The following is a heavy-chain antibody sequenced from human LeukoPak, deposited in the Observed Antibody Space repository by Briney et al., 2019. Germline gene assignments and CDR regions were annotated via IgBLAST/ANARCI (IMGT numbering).Heavy chain of an antibody. D-gene: IGHD3-10*01. CDR2: INHSGST. V-gene: IGHV4-34*01. J-gene: IGHJ6*02. CDR3: ARDPRLLWFGKNPPSWGMDV. CDR1: GGSFSGYY. Sequence: ETLSLTCAVYGGSFSGYYWSWIRQPPGKGLEWIGEINHSGSTNYNPSLKSRVTISVDTSKNQFSLKLSSVTAADTAVYYCARDPRLLWFGKNPPSWGMDVWGQGTTVTVSS.